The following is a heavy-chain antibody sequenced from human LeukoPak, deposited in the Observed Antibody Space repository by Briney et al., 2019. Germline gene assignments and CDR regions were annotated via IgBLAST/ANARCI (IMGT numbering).Heavy chain of an antibody. V-gene: IGHV4-39*01. D-gene: IGHD3-22*01. Sequence: SETLSLTCTVSGGSISSYYWAWIRQPPGKGLEWIGSIYYSGSTYYNPSLKSRVTISVDTSKNQFSLKLSSVTAADTAVYYCARQDSSGYYDFDYWGQGTLVTVSS. CDR3: ARQDSSGYYDFDY. CDR1: GGSISSYY. CDR2: IYYSGST. J-gene: IGHJ4*02.